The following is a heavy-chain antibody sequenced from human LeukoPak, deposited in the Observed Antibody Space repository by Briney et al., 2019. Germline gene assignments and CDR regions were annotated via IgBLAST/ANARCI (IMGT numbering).Heavy chain of an antibody. V-gene: IGHV4-59*08. CDR3: ARYTIIVGARRWFDP. Sequence: SETLSLTCTVSGGSISSYYWSWIRQPPGKGLEWIGYIYYSGSTNYNPSLKSRVTISVDTSKNQFSLKLSSVTAADTAVYYYARYTIIVGARRWFDPWGQGTLVTVSS. CDR1: GGSISSYY. D-gene: IGHD1-26*01. J-gene: IGHJ5*02. CDR2: IYYSGST.